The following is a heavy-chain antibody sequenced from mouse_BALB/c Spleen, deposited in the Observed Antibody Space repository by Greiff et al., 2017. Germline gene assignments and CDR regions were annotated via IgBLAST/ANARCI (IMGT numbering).Heavy chain of an antibody. D-gene: IGHD1-1*01. CDR2: IWAGGST. Sequence: VKVVESGPGLVAPSQSLSITCTVSGFSLTSYGVHWVRQPPGKGLEWLGVIWAGGSTNYNSALMSRLSISKDNSKSQVFLKMNSLQTDDTAMYYCARVSYYCGGDDWGQGTSVTVSS. CDR3: ARVSYYCGGDD. J-gene: IGHJ4*01. V-gene: IGHV2-9*02. CDR1: GFSLTSYG.